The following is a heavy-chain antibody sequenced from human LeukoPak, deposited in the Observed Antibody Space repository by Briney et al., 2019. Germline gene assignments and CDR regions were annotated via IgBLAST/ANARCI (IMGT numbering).Heavy chain of an antibody. D-gene: IGHD4/OR15-4a*01. CDR3: ARGANSFDY. CDR2: IYYSGST. J-gene: IGHJ4*02. CDR1: GGSISNYY. V-gene: IGHV4-59*01. Sequence: SETLSLTCTVSGGSISNYYWSWIRRPPGKGLEWIGYIYYSGSTNYNPSPKSRVTISVDTSKNQFSLKLSSVTAADTAVYYCARGANSFDYWGQGTLVTVSS.